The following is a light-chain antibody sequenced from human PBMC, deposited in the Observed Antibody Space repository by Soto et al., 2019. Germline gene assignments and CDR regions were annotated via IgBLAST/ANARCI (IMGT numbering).Light chain of an antibody. CDR2: DVS. J-gene: IGLJ1*01. V-gene: IGLV2-14*01. CDR1: SSDVGGYNY. CDR3: SSSTSSSTLEV. Sequence: QSALTQPAPVSGSPGQAITISCTGTSSDVGGYNYVSWYQQHPGKAPKLMIYDVSNRPSGVSNRFSGSKSGNTASLTISGLLAEDEANYYCSSSTSSSTLEVFGTGTNVTVL.